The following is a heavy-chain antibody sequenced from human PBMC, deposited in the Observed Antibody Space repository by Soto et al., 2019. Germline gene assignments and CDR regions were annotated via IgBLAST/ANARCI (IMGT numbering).Heavy chain of an antibody. CDR2: IYWDDDK. D-gene: IGHD6-13*01. V-gene: IGHV2-5*02. J-gene: IGHJ2*01. CDR3: AHRGYSSSWDYWYFDL. CDR1: GFSLSTSAVG. Sequence: QITLKESGPTLVKPTQTLTLTCTFSGFSLSTSAVGVGWIRQPPGKALEWLALIYWDDDKRYSPSLKTRLTITKDTSKTQVVLTMTDMDPVDTATYYCAHRGYSSSWDYWYFDLWGRGTLVTVSS.